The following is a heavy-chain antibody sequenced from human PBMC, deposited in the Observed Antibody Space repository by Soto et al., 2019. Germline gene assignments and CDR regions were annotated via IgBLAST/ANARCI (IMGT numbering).Heavy chain of an antibody. CDR3: SKDLGGVDGGGQTTWGYYGFDV. CDR1: GFSFSRYA. Sequence: PGGSLRLSCAASGFSFSRYAMHWVRQAPGKGLEWVALIASDGSNEYYASSVKGRFTISRDTSKNMVNLQMSSLRVDDTAVYYCSKDLGGVDGGGQTTWGYYGFDVLGQGTTVTVSS. CDR2: IASDGSNE. J-gene: IGHJ6*02. V-gene: IGHV3-30*18. D-gene: IGHD3-16*01.